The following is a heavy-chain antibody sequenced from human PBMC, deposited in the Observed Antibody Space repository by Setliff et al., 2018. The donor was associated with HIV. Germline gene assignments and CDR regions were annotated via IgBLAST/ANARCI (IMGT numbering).Heavy chain of an antibody. CDR2: MNHSEH. CDR3: ARTITTFGVIGRGGRMDV. Sequence: SETLSLTCAVYGGSFSGYSWTWIRQSPGKGLEWIGEMNHSEHYYNPTLKSRVTISMDTSKNQFSLELSSVTAADTALYYCARTITTFGVIGRGGRMDVWGKGATVTVSS. D-gene: IGHD3-3*01. J-gene: IGHJ6*04. V-gene: IGHV4-34*01. CDR1: GGSFSGYS.